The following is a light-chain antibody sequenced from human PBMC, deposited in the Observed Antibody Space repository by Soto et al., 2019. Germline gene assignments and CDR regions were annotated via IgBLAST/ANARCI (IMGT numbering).Light chain of an antibody. V-gene: IGKV1-17*01. CDR2: AAS. Sequence: DIQMTQSPSSLSASVGDRVIIXXRASQDIRDDLGWYQQKPGKAPRGXIYAASTLQSGVPSRFSGSGAGTEFTLTINSLQPEDFATYYCLQHNSYVWTFGQGTKVDIK. J-gene: IGKJ1*01. CDR1: QDIRDD. CDR3: LQHNSYVWT.